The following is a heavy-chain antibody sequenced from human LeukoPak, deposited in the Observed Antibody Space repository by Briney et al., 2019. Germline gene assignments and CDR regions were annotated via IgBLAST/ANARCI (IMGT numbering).Heavy chain of an antibody. Sequence: HPGGSLRLSCAASGFTFSSYWMHWVRQIPGRGLVWVSRINSEGSSTTYADSVKGRFTISRDNAKNTLYLQMNSLRVEDTAVYYCARDPRNVGLAPWGQGTLVTVSS. CDR3: ARDPRNVGLAP. V-gene: IGHV3-74*03. D-gene: IGHD2-15*01. J-gene: IGHJ5*02. CDR2: INSEGSST. CDR1: GFTFSSYW.